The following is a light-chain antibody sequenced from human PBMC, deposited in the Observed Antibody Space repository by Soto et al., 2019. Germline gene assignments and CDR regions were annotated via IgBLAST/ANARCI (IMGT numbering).Light chain of an antibody. J-gene: IGKJ1*01. V-gene: IGKV1-5*03. CDR3: QHYNSYSWT. Sequence: DIQMTQSPSTLSASVGDRVTITCRASQSISNWLAWYQQKPGKAPKLLIYKASSLESGVPSRFSGSGSGTEFTLTISSLQPDDFATYYCQHYNSYSWTFGQGNKVEIK. CDR2: KAS. CDR1: QSISNW.